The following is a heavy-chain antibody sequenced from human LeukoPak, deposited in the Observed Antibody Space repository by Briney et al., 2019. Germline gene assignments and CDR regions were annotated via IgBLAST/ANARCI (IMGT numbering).Heavy chain of an antibody. CDR3: AREREGSGSYYTIDY. Sequence: SETLSLTCTVSGGSISNYCWSWIRQPPGKGLEWIGYIYYSGSTNYNPSLKSRVTISVDTSKNQFSLQLNSVTPEDTAVYYCAREREGSGSYYTIDYWGQGTLVTVSS. V-gene: IGHV4-59*12. D-gene: IGHD3-10*01. J-gene: IGHJ4*02. CDR1: GGSISNYC. CDR2: IYYSGST.